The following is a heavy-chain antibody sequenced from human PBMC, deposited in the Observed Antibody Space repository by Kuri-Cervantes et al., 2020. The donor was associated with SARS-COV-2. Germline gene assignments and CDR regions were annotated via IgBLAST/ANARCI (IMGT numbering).Heavy chain of an antibody. CDR2: INPSGGST. J-gene: IGHJ4*02. CDR3: ARESWGVAVAEMRIDY. Sequence: ASVKVSCKASGYTFTGYYMHWARQAPGQGLEWMGIINPSGGSTSYAQKFQGRVTMTRDTSTSTVYMELSSLRSEDTAVYYCARESWGVAVAEMRIDYWGQGTLVTVSS. D-gene: IGHD6-19*01. V-gene: IGHV1-46*01. CDR1: GYTFTGYY.